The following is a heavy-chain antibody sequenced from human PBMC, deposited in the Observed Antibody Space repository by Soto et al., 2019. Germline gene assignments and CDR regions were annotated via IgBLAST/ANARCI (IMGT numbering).Heavy chain of an antibody. CDR2: INHSGST. V-gene: IGHV4-34*01. CDR3: ARGAITMVRGVTKSYGMDV. Sequence: QVQLQQWGAGLLKPSETLSLTCAVYGGSFSGYYWSWIREPPGKGLEWIGEINHSGSTNYNPSLKSRVTISVDTSKNQFSLKLSSVTAADTAVYYCARGAITMVRGVTKSYGMDVWGQGTTVTVSS. J-gene: IGHJ6*02. D-gene: IGHD3-10*01. CDR1: GGSFSGYY.